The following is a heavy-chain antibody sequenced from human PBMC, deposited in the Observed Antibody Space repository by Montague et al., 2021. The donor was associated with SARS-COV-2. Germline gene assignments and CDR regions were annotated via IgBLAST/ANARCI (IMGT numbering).Heavy chain of an antibody. CDR2: IYSGGST. CDR3: AARADYYYGMDV. Sequence: SLSLSCSASGFTVSSNNMSWVRQAPGKGLEWVSVIYSGGSTQYADSVKGRSTISRDKSNYTLYLQMNSLRAEDTAVYYCAARADYYYGMDVWGQGTSVTVSS. J-gene: IGHJ6*02. V-gene: IGHV3-66*01. CDR1: GFTVSSNN.